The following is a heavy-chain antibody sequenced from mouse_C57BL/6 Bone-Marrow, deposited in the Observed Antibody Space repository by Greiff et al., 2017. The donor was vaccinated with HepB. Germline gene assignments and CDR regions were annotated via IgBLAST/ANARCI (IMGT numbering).Heavy chain of an antibody. Sequence: EVKLVESEGGLVQPGSSMKLSCTASGFTFSDYYMAWVRQVPEKGLEWVANINYDGSSTYYLDSLKSRFIISRDNAKNILYLQMSSLKSEDTATYYCARGRGRRAAWFAYWGQGTLVTVSA. J-gene: IGHJ3*01. CDR3: ARGRGRRAAWFAY. V-gene: IGHV5-16*01. CDR1: GFTFSDYY. CDR2: INYDGSST. D-gene: IGHD2-12*01.